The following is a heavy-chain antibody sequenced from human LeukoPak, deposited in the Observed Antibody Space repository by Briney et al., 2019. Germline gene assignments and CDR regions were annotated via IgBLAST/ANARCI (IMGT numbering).Heavy chain of an antibody. CDR3: ARDAQHGGSHWFDP. J-gene: IGHJ5*02. CDR2: IYHSGST. V-gene: IGHV4-4*07. CDR1: GGSISSYY. Sequence: SETLSLTCTVSGGSISSYYWSWIRQPAGKGLEWIGSIYHSGSTNYNPSLKSRVTISVDTSKNQFSLKLSSVTAADTAVYYCARDAQHGGSHWFDPWGQGTLVTVSS. D-gene: IGHD3-10*01.